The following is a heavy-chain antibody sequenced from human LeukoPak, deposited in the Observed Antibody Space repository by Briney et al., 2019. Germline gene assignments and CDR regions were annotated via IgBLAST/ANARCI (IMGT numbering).Heavy chain of an antibody. CDR3: VRQQSSSWDSIDF. V-gene: IGHV4-39*01. J-gene: IGHJ4*02. D-gene: IGHD6-19*01. CDR2: GLYSGTT. CDR1: GASMHNNDYY. Sequence: SETLSLTCSVSGASMHNNDYYWGWIRQPPGKGLEWIGSGLYSGTTYSNPSLQSRVAISVDSSRSQVSLQVTSVTAADTAIYYCVRQQSSSWDSIDFWGQGTLVTVSS.